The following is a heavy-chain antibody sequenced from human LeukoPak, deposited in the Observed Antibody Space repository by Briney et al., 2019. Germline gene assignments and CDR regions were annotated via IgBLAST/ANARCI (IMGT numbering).Heavy chain of an antibody. J-gene: IGHJ4*02. CDR1: GGSISSSSYY. V-gene: IGHV4-39*01. Sequence: SETLSLTCTVSGGSISSSSYYWGWIRQPPGKGLEWIGGIYYSGSTYYNPSLKSRVTISVDTSKNQFSLKLSSVTAADTAVYYCAREYRAVAALDYWGQGTLVTVSS. CDR3: AREYRAVAALDY. CDR2: IYYSGST. D-gene: IGHD6-19*01.